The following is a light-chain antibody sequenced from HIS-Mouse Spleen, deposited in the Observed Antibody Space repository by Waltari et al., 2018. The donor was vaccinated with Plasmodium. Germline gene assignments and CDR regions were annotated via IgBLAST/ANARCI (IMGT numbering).Light chain of an antibody. CDR2: KDS. V-gene: IGLV3-25*03. CDR1: ALQKQC. CDR3: QSADSSGTYV. Sequence: SYDLTQPPPVAVSPGQTARLTCPGAALQKQCAFWYQQKPGQAPGLVIYKDSERPSVIPERFSGSSSGTTVTLTISGVQAEDEADYYCQSADSSGTYVFGTGTKVTVL. J-gene: IGLJ1*01.